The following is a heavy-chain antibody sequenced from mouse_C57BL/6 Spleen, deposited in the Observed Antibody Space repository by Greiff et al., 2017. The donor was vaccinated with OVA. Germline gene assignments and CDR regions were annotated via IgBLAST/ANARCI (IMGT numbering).Heavy chain of an antibody. J-gene: IGHJ4*01. CDR2: IWWDDDK. D-gene: IGHD2-3*01. Sequence: QVTLKESGPGILQPSQTLSLTCSFSGFSLSTFGMGVGWIRQPSGKGLEWLAHIWWDDDKYYNPALKSRLTISKDTSKNQVFLKIANVVTADTATYYCARRWLLLSYYAMDYWGQGTSVTVSS. V-gene: IGHV8-8*01. CDR3: ARRWLLLSYYAMDY. CDR1: GFSLSTFGMG.